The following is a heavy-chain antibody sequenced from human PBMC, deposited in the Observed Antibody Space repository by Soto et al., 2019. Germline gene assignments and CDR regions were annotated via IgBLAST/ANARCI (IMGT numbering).Heavy chain of an antibody. J-gene: IGHJ5*02. V-gene: IGHV3-30*18. CDR2: ISYDGSNK. D-gene: IGHD5-18*01. CDR3: AKATVDTWFDP. CDR1: VFTFSSYG. Sequence: GGSLRLSCAASVFTFSSYGMPWVRQAPGKGLEWVAVISYDGSNKYYADSVKGRFTISRDNSKNTLYLQMNSLRAEDTAVYYCAKATVDTWFDPWGQGTLVTVS.